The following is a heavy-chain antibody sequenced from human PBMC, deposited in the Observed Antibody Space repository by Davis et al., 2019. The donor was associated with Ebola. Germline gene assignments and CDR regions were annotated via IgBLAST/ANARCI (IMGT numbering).Heavy chain of an antibody. CDR3: IPGTWI. V-gene: IGHV3-23*01. CDR2: ISENGGTT. Sequence: GESLKISCAASGFTFTDYAMSWVRQAPGKGLEWVSVISENGGTTYYADSVKGRFTISRDNSENTLYLQMNTLRVEDTAIYYCIPGTWIRGQGTLVTVSS. D-gene: IGHD5-18*01. J-gene: IGHJ4*02. CDR1: GFTFTDYA.